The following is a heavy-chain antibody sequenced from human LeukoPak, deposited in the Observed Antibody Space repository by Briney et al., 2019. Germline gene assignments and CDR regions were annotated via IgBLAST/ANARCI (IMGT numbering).Heavy chain of an antibody. V-gene: IGHV1-69*13. Sequence: ASVKVSCKASGGTFSSYAISWVRQAPGQGLEWMGGIIPIFGTANYAQKFQGRVTITADESTSTAYMELSSLRSEGTAVYYCARERADYTFDYWGQGTLVTVSS. J-gene: IGHJ4*02. CDR1: GGTFSSYA. CDR3: ARERADYTFDY. CDR2: IIPIFGTA. D-gene: IGHD4-11*01.